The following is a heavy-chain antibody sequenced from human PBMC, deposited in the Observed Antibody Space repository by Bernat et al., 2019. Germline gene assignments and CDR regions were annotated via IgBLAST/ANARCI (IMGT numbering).Heavy chain of an antibody. CDR3: ARAPQGVARPYRFDS. CDR2: INAGNGNT. J-gene: IGHJ4*02. D-gene: IGHD2-21*01. Sequence: QVQLVQSGAEVKKPGASVKVSCKASGYTFTSYAMHWVRQAPGQGLEWMGWINAGNGNTKYSQKFQGRVTITRDTSASTAYMELSSLRYEDTAVYYCARAPQGVARPYRFDSWGQGTLVTVSS. CDR1: GYTFTSYA. V-gene: IGHV1-3*01.